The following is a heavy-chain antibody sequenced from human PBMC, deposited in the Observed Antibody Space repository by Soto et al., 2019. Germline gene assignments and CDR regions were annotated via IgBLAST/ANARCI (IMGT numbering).Heavy chain of an antibody. Sequence: EVQLVESGGGLVKPGGSLRLSCAASGFTFNTYDMNWVRQAPGKGLEWVSSITTSSAYIYYADSLKGRITISRDNAKYSLFLKMNSLRAEDTAVYYCVRSGTARLLRHSWFDTWGQGTLVTVSS. CDR3: VRSGTARLLRHSWFDT. V-gene: IGHV3-21*01. CDR1: GFTFNTYD. J-gene: IGHJ5*02. CDR2: ITTSSAYI. D-gene: IGHD2-21*01.